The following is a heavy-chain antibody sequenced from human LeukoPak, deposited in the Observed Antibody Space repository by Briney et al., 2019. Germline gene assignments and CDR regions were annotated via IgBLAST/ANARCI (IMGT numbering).Heavy chain of an antibody. CDR3: AKALGYSSGWYSYLDV. V-gene: IGHV3-23*01. CDR2: TSGSGDRT. Sequence: GGSLRLSCAASGFIFSSYAMSWVRQAPGKGLEWVSATSGSGDRTYYAVSVKGRFTISRDNSKNTLYLQMNSLRAEDTAVYYCAKALGYSSGWYSYLDVWGQGTTVTVSS. D-gene: IGHD6-19*01. J-gene: IGHJ6*02. CDR1: GFIFSSYA.